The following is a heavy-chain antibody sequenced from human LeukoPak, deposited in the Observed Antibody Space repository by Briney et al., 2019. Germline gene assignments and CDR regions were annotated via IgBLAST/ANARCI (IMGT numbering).Heavy chain of an antibody. D-gene: IGHD3-3*01. J-gene: IGHJ6*02. V-gene: IGHV3-23*01. CDR3: AELPFLEWLSRGGGMDV. CDR1: GFSVSTYA. CDR2: MSGSGGKT. Sequence: GGSLRLSCAVSGFSVSTYAMSWVRQAPGKGLEGVASMSGSGGKTNYAESVKGRFTVSRDNSKNTLYLHMNSLRAEDTAVYYCAELPFLEWLSRGGGMDVWGQGTTVIVSS.